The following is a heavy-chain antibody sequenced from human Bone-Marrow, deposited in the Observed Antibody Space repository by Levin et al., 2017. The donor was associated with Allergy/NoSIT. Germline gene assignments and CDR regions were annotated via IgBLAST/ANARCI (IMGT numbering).Heavy chain of an antibody. D-gene: IGHD6-13*01. CDR2: TYYRSKWYN. V-gene: IGHV6-1*01. CDR3: ARDRTPSRWGYCDY. Sequence: SQTLSLPCAISGDRVSSHSAAWNWIRQSPSRGLEWLGRTYYRSKWYNDYAVSVESRITINPDTSKNQFSLQLKSVTPEDTAVYYCARDRTPSRWGYCDYWGPGILVTVSS. J-gene: IGHJ4*01. CDR1: GDRVSSHSAA.